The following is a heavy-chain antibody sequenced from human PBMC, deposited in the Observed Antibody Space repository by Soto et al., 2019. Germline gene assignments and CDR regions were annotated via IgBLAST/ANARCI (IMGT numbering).Heavy chain of an antibody. CDR1: GGSFSGYY. J-gene: IGHJ6*02. Sequence: LSLTCAVYGGSFSGYYWSWIRQPPGEGLEWIGEINHSGSTNYNPSLKSRVTISVDTSKNQFSLKLSSVTAADTAVYYCARGRSRFGMDVWGQGTTVTVSS. D-gene: IGHD2-2*01. V-gene: IGHV4-34*01. CDR3: ARGRSRFGMDV. CDR2: INHSGST.